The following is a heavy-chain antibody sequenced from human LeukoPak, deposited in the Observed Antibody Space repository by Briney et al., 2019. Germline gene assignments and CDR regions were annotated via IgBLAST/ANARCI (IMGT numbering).Heavy chain of an antibody. CDR1: GFTVSSNY. CDR3: ATSSIFGVIAIYFDH. D-gene: IGHD3-3*01. J-gene: IGHJ4*02. CDR2: IYSIGST. Sequence: PRGSLRLSCVASGFTVSSNYMTWVRHAPRQGLDWVSFIYSIGSTYYADSVTGRFAISRHFSSHTPYLHRPSLRAEDTAVYYCATSSIFGVIAIYFDHWGQGTLVTVSS. V-gene: IGHV3-66*01.